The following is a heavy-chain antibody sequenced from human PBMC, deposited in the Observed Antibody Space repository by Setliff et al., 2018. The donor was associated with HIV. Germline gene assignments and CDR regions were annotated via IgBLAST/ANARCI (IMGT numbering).Heavy chain of an antibody. Sequence: SETLSLTCGVSGYSISSDYYWNWIRQPAGKGLEWIGRIYSDGSTNYNPSLKSRVTMSVDTSKNQFSLKLTSVAAADTAVYYCAKRPGYGYPFHIWGQGTMVTVSS. V-gene: IGHV4-4*07. D-gene: IGHD5-18*01. J-gene: IGHJ3*02. CDR3: AKRPGYGYPFHI. CDR2: IYSDGST. CDR1: GYSISSDYY.